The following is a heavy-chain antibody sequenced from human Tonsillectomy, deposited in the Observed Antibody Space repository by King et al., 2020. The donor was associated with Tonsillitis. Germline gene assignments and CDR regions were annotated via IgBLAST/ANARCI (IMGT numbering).Heavy chain of an antibody. V-gene: IGHV3-30*18. J-gene: IGHJ6*02. CDR1: GFTFSSYG. Sequence: VQLVESGGGVVQPGRSLRLSCAASGFTFSSYGMHWVRQAPGKGLEWVAVISYDGSNKYYADSVKGRFTISRDNSKNTLYLQMNSLRAEDTAVYYCAKGLGRGYYYYGMDVWGQGTTVTVSS. CDR2: ISYDGSNK. D-gene: IGHD3-10*01. CDR3: AKGLGRGYYYYGMDV.